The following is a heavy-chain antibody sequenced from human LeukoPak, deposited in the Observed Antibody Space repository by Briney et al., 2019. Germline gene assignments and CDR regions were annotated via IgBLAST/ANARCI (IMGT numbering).Heavy chain of an antibody. CDR1: GFTFSSYA. Sequence: KPGGSLRLSCAASGFTFSSYAMSWVRQAPGKGLEWIGEINHSGSTNYNPSLKSRVTISVDTSKNQFSLRLSSVTAADTAVYYCARGRWIDYWGQGTLVTVSS. J-gene: IGHJ4*02. CDR2: INHSGST. V-gene: IGHV4-34*01. D-gene: IGHD3-3*01. CDR3: ARGRWIDY.